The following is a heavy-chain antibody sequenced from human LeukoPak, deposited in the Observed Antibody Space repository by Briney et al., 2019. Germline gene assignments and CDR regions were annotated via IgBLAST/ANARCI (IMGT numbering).Heavy chain of an antibody. J-gene: IGHJ5*02. CDR2: IYYSGST. CDR1: GGSISSGDYY. V-gene: IGHV4-30-4*01. Sequence: SETLSLTCTVSGGSISSGDYYWSWIRQPPGKGLEWIGYIYYSGSTYYNPSLKSRVTISVDTSKNQFSLKLSSVTAADTAVYYCARAALGVAATLGPPDWFDPWGQGTLVTVSS. CDR3: ARAALGVAATLGPPDWFDP. D-gene: IGHD2-15*01.